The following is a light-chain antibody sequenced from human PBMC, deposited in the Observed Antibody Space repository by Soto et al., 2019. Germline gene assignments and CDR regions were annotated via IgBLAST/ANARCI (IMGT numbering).Light chain of an antibody. V-gene: IGKV3-20*01. CDR2: GAS. J-gene: IGKJ1*01. Sequence: VMKLSVGTLSLYPRERATLSCRASQSVSSSYLAWYQQKPGQAPRLLIYGASSRATGIPDRFSGSGSGTDFTLTISRLEPEDFAVYYCQQYGSSPWTFGQGTKVDI. CDR1: QSVSSSY. CDR3: QQYGSSPWT.